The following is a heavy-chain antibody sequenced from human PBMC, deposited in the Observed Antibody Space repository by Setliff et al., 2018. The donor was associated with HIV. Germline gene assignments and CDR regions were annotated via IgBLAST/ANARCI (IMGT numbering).Heavy chain of an antibody. CDR1: GGSFSDYY. CDR2: INHSGST. V-gene: IGHV4-34*01. D-gene: IGHD4-17*01. Sequence: ASETLSLTCAVYGGSFSDYYWSWIRQPPGKGLEWIGEINHSGSTNYNPSLKSRVTISVYTSKNQFSLKLSSVTAADTAVYYCASATVTVDFYYYGLDVCGQGTTVTVSS. CDR3: ASATVTVDFYYYGLDV. J-gene: IGHJ6*02.